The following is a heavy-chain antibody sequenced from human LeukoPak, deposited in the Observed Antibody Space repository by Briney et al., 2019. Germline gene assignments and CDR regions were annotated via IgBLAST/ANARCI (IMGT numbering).Heavy chain of an antibody. Sequence: PGGSLRLSCAASGFTFSSYEMNWGRQAPGKGLEWVSYISSSGSTIYYADPVKGRFTISRDNAKNSLYLQMNSLRAEDTAVYYCAREIRDRERVVGATPPAFDIWGQGTMVTVSS. CDR3: AREIRDRERVVGATPPAFDI. CDR1: GFTFSSYE. V-gene: IGHV3-48*03. CDR2: ISSSGSTI. D-gene: IGHD1-26*01. J-gene: IGHJ3*02.